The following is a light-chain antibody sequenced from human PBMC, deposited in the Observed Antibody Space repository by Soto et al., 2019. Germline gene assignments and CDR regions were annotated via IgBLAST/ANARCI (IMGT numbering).Light chain of an antibody. J-gene: IGKJ2*01. CDR2: RAS. CDR1: QSVSSS. V-gene: IGKV3-15*01. CDR3: QQYDNWPPRYT. Sequence: EIIMTQSPATLSVSPGERATLSCRASQSVSSSVAWYQQKPGQAPRLLIYRASIRSTGIPARFIGSGSGTEVTLTISSLQSEDCAVYYCQQYDNWPPRYTFGQGTKLEIK.